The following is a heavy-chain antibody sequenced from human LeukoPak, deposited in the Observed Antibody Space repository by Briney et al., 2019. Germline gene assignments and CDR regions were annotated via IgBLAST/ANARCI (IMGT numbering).Heavy chain of an antibody. Sequence: KPSETLSLTCAVSGGSISSGGYSWSWIRQPPGEGLEWIGYIYHSGSTYYNPSLKSRVTISVDRSKNQFSLKLSSVTAADTAVYYCARAYDFWSGYWPFYYYGMDVWGQGTTVTVSS. D-gene: IGHD3-3*01. J-gene: IGHJ6*02. CDR1: GGSISSGGYS. CDR3: ARAYDFWSGYWPFYYYGMDV. CDR2: IYHSGST. V-gene: IGHV4-30-2*01.